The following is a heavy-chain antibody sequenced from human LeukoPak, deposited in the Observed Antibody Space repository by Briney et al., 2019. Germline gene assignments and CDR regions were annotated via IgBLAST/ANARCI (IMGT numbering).Heavy chain of an antibody. J-gene: IGHJ4*02. CDR2: INPNSGGT. CDR3: ARTSAYGDMDY. Sequence: ASVKVSCKASGGTFSSYAISWVRQAPGQGLEWMGWINPNSGGTNYAQKFQGRVTMTRDTSISTAYMELSRLRSDDTAVYYCARTSAYGDMDYWGQGTLVTVSS. D-gene: IGHD4-17*01. CDR1: GGTFSSYA. V-gene: IGHV1-2*02.